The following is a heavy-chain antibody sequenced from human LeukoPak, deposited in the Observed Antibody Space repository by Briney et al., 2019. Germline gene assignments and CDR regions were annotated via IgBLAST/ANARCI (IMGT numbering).Heavy chain of an antibody. CDR2: INPNSGGT. V-gene: IGHV1-2*06. CDR1: GYTFTGYY. D-gene: IGHD3-22*01. Sequence: ASVKVSCKASGYTFTGYYMHWVRQAPGQGLEWMGRINPNSGGTNYAQKFQGRVTMTRDTSNSTAYMELSRLRSDDTAVYYCARLTLRSESGYQTFDIWGQGTMVTVSS. CDR3: ARLTLRSESGYQTFDI. J-gene: IGHJ3*02.